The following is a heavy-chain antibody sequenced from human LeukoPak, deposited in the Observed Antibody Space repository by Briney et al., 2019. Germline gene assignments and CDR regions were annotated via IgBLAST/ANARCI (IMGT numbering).Heavy chain of an antibody. V-gene: IGHV3-30*18. CDR3: AKYYYDSSGYPYFDY. J-gene: IGHJ4*02. D-gene: IGHD3-22*01. CDR1: GFTFSSYG. Sequence: GGSLRLSCAASGFTFSSYGMHWVRQAPGKGLEWVAVISYDGSNKYYADSVKGRFTISRDNSKNTLYLQMNSLRAEDTAVYYCAKYYYDSSGYPYFDYWGQGTLVTVSS. CDR2: ISYDGSNK.